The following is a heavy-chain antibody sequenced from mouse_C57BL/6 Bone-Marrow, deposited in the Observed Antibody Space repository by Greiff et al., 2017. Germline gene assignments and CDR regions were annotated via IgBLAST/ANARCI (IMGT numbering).Heavy chain of an antibody. V-gene: IGHV1-69*01. D-gene: IGHD1-1*01. Sequence: MPGQGLEWIGEIDPSDSYTNYNQKFKGKSTLTVDKSSSTAYMQLSSLTSEESAVYYCARENYGTWYFDVWGTGTTVTVSS. CDR2: IDPSDSYT. CDR3: ARENYGTWYFDV. J-gene: IGHJ1*03.